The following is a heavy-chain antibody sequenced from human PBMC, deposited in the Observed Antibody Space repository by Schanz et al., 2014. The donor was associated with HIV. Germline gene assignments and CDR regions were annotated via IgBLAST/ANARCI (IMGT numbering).Heavy chain of an antibody. Sequence: QVQLQQTGAGLLKPSETLTLTCVVYGGSFSGHYWSWIRQSPGKGLEWIGEIYQSGGTDYSPSFKSRITMSLDTSKNQFSLNLRFVTAADTAVYYCGRGTDDFPPDSWGQGTQVIVSS. CDR3: GRGTDDFPPDS. V-gene: IGHV4-34*01. CDR1: GGSFSGHY. D-gene: IGHD3-3*01. J-gene: IGHJ4*02. CDR2: IYQSGGT.